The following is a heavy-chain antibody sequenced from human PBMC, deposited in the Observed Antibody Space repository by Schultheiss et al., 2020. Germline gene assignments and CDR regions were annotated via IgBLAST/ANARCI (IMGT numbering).Heavy chain of an antibody. CDR3: ARILRARKFGVVIIPNYYYYGMDV. Sequence: SGPTLVKPTQTLTLTCTFSGFSLSTSGVGVGWIRQPPGKALEWLAHIFSNDEKSYSTSLKSRLTISKDTSKSQVVLTMTNMDPVDTATYYCARILRARKFGVVIIPNYYYYGMDVWGQGTTVTVSS. J-gene: IGHJ6*02. D-gene: IGHD3-3*01. CDR1: GFSLSTSGVG. CDR2: IFSNDEK. V-gene: IGHV2-26*01.